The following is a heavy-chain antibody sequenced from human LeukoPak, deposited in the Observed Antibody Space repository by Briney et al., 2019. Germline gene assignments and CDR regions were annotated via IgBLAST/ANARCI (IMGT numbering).Heavy chain of an antibody. CDR3: ARRGGYDYYFDY. V-gene: IGHV4-39*01. J-gene: IGHJ4*02. D-gene: IGHD5-12*01. CDR2: IYYSGST. Sequence: SETLSLTCTVSGGSISSSSYYWGWIRQPPGKGLEWIGSIYYSGSTYYNPSLKSRVTISVDTPKNQFSLKLSSVTAADTAVYYCARRGGYDYYFDYWGQGTLVTVSS. CDR1: GGSISSSSYY.